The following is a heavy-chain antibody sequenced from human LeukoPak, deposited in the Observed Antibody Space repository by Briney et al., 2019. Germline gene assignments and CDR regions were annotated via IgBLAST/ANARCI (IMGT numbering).Heavy chain of an antibody. J-gene: IGHJ6*03. V-gene: IGHV4-61*02. CDR2: IYTSGST. D-gene: IGHD3-10*02. Sequence: SETLSLTCTVSGGSISSGSYYWSWIRQPAGKGLEWIGRIYTSGSTNYNPSLKSRVTISVDTSKNQFSLKLSSVTAADTAVYYCSGSGRGDYMFSHYYYYYYMDVWGKGTTVTISS. CDR3: SGSGRGDYMFSHYYYYYYMDV. CDR1: GGSISSGSYY.